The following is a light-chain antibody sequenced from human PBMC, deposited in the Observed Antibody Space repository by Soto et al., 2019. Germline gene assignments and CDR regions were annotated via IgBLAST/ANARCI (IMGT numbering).Light chain of an antibody. V-gene: IGLV1-40*01. CDR2: GHS. CDR1: SSNIGAGYD. CDR3: QSYDSSLSGYVV. Sequence: QSALTQPPSVSGAPGQRVTISCTGSSSNIGAGYDVHWYQQLPGTAPKLLIYGHSNRPSGVPDRFSGSKSGTSASLAITGLQAEDEADYYCQSYDSSLSGYVVFGGGTKLTVL. J-gene: IGLJ2*01.